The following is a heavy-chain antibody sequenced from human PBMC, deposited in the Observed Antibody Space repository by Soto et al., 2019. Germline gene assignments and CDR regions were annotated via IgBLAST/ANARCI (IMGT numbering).Heavy chain of an antibody. CDR2: IKSKTDGGTT. J-gene: IGHJ4*02. CDR3: TGQTYYDILPDQYYFDY. D-gene: IGHD3-9*01. V-gene: IGHV3-15*07. CDR1: GFTFSNAW. Sequence: GGSLRLSCAASGFTFSNAWMNWVRQAPGKGLEWVGRIKSKTDGGTTDYAAPVKGRFTISRDDSKNTLYLQMNSLKTEDTAVYYCTGQTYYDILPDQYYFDYWGQGTLVTVSS.